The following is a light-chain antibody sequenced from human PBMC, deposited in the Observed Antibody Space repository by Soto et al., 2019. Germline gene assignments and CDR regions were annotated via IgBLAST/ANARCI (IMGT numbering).Light chain of an antibody. V-gene: IGLV2-23*03. CDR1: SSDVGAYNL. CDR2: EGT. J-gene: IGLJ1*01. Sequence: QSALTQPASVSASPGQSITISCTGSSSDVGAYNLVSWYQHRPDKAPKLILYEGTKRPSGVSDRFSGSKSGNTASLSISGLQAEDEAHYYCCSYANSFTFVFGTGTKLTVL. CDR3: CSYANSFTFV.